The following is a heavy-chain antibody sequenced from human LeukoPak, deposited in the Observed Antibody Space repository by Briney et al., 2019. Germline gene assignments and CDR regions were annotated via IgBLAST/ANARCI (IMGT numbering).Heavy chain of an antibody. Sequence: PGGSLRLSCAASGFTFSSYALSWVRQAPGKGLEWVSAISGSGGSTYYADSVKGRFTISRDNSKNTLYLQMNSLRAEDTAVYYCAKVPDYGDYRWFDPWGQGTLVTVSS. V-gene: IGHV3-23*01. CDR3: AKVPDYGDYRWFDP. CDR1: GFTFSSYA. CDR2: ISGSGGST. J-gene: IGHJ5*02. D-gene: IGHD4-17*01.